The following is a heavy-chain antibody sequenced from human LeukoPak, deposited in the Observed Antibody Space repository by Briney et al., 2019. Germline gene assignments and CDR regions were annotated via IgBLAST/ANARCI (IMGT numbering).Heavy chain of an antibody. CDR1: GYTFTSYS. V-gene: IGHV1-18*01. CDR3: ARDLRTYGAQEFGY. J-gene: IGHJ4*02. CDR2: ISAYNGNT. D-gene: IGHD4-17*01. Sequence: ASVKVSCKASGYTFTSYSISWVRQAPGQGLEWMGWISAYNGNTNYAQKLQGRVTMTTDTSTSTAYMELRSLRSDDTAVYYCARDLRTYGAQEFGYWGQGTLVTVSS.